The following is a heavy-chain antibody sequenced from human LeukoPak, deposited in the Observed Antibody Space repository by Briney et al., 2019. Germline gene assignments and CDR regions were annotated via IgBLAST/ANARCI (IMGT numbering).Heavy chain of an antibody. CDR2: INAGNCNT. D-gene: IGHD2-15*01. V-gene: IGHV1-3*01. J-gene: IGHJ4*02. Sequence: ASVKVSCKASGYTFTSYAMHWVRQAPGQRLEWMGWINAGNCNTKYSQKFQGRVTITRDTSASTAYMELSSLRSEDTAVYYCARGPACSGGSCYPDYWGQGTLVTVSS. CDR3: ARGPACSGGSCYPDY. CDR1: GYTFTSYA.